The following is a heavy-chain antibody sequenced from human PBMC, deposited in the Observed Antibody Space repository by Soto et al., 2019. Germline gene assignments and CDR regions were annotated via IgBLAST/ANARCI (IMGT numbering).Heavy chain of an antibody. CDR2: IYHSGRT. V-gene: IGHV4-4*02. Sequence: QVQLQESGPGLVKPSGTLSLTCAVSGGSISSINCGGWVRQPPGKGREWIGEIYHSGRTNYNPSLESRVTISVDKSKYQFSLKLSSVTAAETAVYYCARVGIWTVVTGDAFDIWGQGTMVTVSS. CDR3: ARVGIWTVVTGDAFDI. CDR1: GGSISSINC. D-gene: IGHD2-21*02. J-gene: IGHJ3*02.